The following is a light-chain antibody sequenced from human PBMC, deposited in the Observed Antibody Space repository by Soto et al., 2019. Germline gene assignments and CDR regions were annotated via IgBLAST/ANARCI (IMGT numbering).Light chain of an antibody. CDR1: QSLLHNNGYNS. J-gene: IGKJ5*01. V-gene: IGKV2-28*01. Sequence: DIVMTQSPLSLPVTPGEPASISCRSSQSLLHNNGYNSLNWYLQKPGQSPQPLIYLGSDRSSGVPDRFSGSGSGADFTLKISRVEAEDVGIYYCMQALETPITFGQGTRLEIK. CDR3: MQALETPIT. CDR2: LGS.